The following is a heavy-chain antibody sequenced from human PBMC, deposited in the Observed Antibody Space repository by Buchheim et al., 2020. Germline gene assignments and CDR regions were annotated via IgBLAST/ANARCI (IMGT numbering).Heavy chain of an antibody. V-gene: IGHV3-30*18. J-gene: IGHJ4*02. CDR3: AKDGFWSGHRGYYFDY. CDR1: GFTFSSYG. CDR2: ISYDGSNK. Sequence: QVQLVESGGGVVQPGRSLRLSCAASGFTFSSYGMHWVRQAPGRGLEWVAVISYDGSNKYYADSVTGRFTIFREHSKNKLYLKMNSLRAEDTAVYYCAKDGFWSGHRGYYFDYWGQGTL. D-gene: IGHD3-3*01.